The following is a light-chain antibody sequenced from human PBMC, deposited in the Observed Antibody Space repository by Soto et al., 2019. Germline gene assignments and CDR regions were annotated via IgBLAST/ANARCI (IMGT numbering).Light chain of an antibody. CDR1: QGIRND. CDR3: LQDYTFPYT. J-gene: IGKJ2*01. Sequence: AIQMTQSPSSLSASVGDRVTITCRASQGIRNDLGWFQQKPGKAPKLLIYAASSLQSGVPSRFSGSGSGTDFTLTITSLQPEDFATYYCLQDYTFPYTFGQGTKLEIK. V-gene: IGKV1-6*01. CDR2: AAS.